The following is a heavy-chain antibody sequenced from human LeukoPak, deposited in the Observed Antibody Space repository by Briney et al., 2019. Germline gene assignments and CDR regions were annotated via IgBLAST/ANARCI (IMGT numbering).Heavy chain of an antibody. CDR2: ITGSAGST. Sequence: PGGSLRLSCAASGFTFSSYAMSLVRQAPGKGLEWVSGITGSAGSTYYADSVKGRFTISRDNSKNTLFLQMNSLRVEDTAIYYCAKDAAGPEYWGQGTRVTVSS. V-gene: IGHV3-23*01. CDR1: GFTFSSYA. CDR3: AKDAAGPEY. D-gene: IGHD6-13*01. J-gene: IGHJ4*02.